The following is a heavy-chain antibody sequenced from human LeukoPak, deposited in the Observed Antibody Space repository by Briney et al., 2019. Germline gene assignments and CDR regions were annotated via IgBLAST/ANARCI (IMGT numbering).Heavy chain of an antibody. CDR2: IYYSGST. D-gene: IGHD2-2*01. J-gene: IGHJ4*02. Sequence: SETLSLTCTVSGGSISSYYWSWIRQPPGKGLEWIGYIYYSGSTNYNPSLKSRVTISVDTSKNQFSLKLSSVTAADTAVYYCASRCSSTSCFYYFDYWGQGTLVTVSS. CDR1: GGSISSYY. CDR3: ASRCSSTSCFYYFDY. V-gene: IGHV4-59*08.